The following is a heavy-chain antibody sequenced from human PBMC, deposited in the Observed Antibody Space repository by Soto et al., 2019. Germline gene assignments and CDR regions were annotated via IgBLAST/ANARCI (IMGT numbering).Heavy chain of an antibody. D-gene: IGHD6-19*01. Sequence: EVQVLDSGGGLVQPGGSQRLSCEASVFSFSNYAMSWVRQAPGKGLEWVSTISATGSTLYADSVKGRFTISRDNSKNTVYLQMNFLRAEDTAVYYCAKVSNKWAVAQRGYFDYWGQGTLVTVSS. V-gene: IGHV3-23*01. J-gene: IGHJ4*02. CDR3: AKVSNKWAVAQRGYFDY. CDR1: VFSFSNYA. CDR2: ISATGST.